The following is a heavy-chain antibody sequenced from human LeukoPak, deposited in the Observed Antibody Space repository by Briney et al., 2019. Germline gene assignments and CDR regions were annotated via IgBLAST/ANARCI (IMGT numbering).Heavy chain of an antibody. J-gene: IGHJ4*02. D-gene: IGHD3-9*01. CDR1: GFTFSDYW. Sequence: GGSLRLSCAASGFTFSDYWMSWVRQAPGKGLEWVANIKVDGSEKYYVDSVKGRFTISRDNAKNSLHLQMNSLRAEDTAVYYCARGIAILTAGDYWGQGTLVTVSS. CDR2: IKVDGSEK. CDR3: ARGIAILTAGDY. V-gene: IGHV3-7*04.